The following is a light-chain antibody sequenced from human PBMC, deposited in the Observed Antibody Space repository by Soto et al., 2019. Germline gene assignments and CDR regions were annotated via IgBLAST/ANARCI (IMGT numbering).Light chain of an antibody. Sequence: EVVMTQSPATLSVSPGERATVSCRASESVGSNLAWYQQKPGQAPRLLIYGASTRASGIPARFTGSGSGTEFPLPISSPQSESFALYYCQQYNNWPPYTFGQGTNLDIK. CDR3: QQYNNWPPYT. CDR1: ESVGSN. J-gene: IGKJ2*01. CDR2: GAS. V-gene: IGKV3D-15*01.